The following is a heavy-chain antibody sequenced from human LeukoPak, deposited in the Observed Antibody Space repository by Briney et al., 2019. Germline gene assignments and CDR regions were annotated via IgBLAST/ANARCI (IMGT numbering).Heavy chain of an antibody. CDR2: ISRSGSPI. CDR1: GFTFRSSD. CDR3: ARVPGLGHDSGTEIDP. Sequence: GGSLRLSCAASGFTFRSSDMNWVRQAPGKGLEWVSYISRSGSPIYYADSVKGRFTVSRDNAKNSLFLQMNSLRAEDTAVYYCARVPGLGHDSGTEIDPWGQGTLVTVSS. J-gene: IGHJ5*02. D-gene: IGHD3-10*01. V-gene: IGHV3-48*03.